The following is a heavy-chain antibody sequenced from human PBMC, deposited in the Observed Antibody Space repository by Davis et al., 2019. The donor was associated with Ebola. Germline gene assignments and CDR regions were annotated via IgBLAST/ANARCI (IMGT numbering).Heavy chain of an antibody. CDR3: ASSWFPTGYGMDV. D-gene: IGHD3-10*01. CDR1: GGSISSYY. CDR2: IYYSGST. J-gene: IGHJ6*02. V-gene: IGHV4-59*08. Sequence: PSETLSLTCTVSGGSISSYYWSWIRQPPGKGLEWIGYIYYSGSTNYNPSLKSRVTISVDTSKNQFSLKLSSVTAADTAVYYCASSWFPTGYGMDVWGQGTTVTVSS.